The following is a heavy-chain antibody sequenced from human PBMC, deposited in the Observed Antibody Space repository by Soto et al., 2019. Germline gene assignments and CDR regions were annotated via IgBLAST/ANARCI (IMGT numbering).Heavy chain of an antibody. CDR3: AKGPPGYCSGGSCCIDP. D-gene: IGHD2-15*01. CDR1: GFTFSSYA. J-gene: IGHJ5*02. V-gene: IGHV3-23*01. Sequence: GGSLRLSCAASGFTFSSYAMSWVRQAPGKGLEWVSAISGSGGSTYYADSVKGRFTISRDNSKNTLYLQMNSLRAKDTAVYYCAKGPPGYCSGGSCCIDPWGQGTLVTVS. CDR2: ISGSGGST.